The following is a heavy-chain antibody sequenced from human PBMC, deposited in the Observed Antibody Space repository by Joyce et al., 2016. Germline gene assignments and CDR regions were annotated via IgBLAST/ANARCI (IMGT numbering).Heavy chain of an antibody. D-gene: IGHD1-20*01. CDR1: GGTFTDHA. CDR3: ARETIVTGTSYMDF. CDR2: VISAFGTA. V-gene: IGHV1-69*01. J-gene: IGHJ4*02. Sequence: QVQLVQSGAEVKKPGTSVRGSCKASGGTFTDHAINWMRQDPGQGLEWVGGVISAFGTATYAPKFQGRGTITADVATSTAYMEMNSLTSNDTAVFYCARETIVTGTSYMDFWGQGTLVIVSS.